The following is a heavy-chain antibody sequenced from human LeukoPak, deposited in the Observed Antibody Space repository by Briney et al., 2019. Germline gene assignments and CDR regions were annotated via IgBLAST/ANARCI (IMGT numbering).Heavy chain of an antibody. J-gene: IGHJ4*02. Sequence: GGSLRLSCAASGFNFDDYGMAWVRQAPGKGLEWVSGINWNGGRTGSADSVKGRFTISRDNAKNSLYLQMNSLRAEDTALYYCARERGYLLDYWGQGTLVTVSS. CDR2: INWNGGRT. V-gene: IGHV3-20*04. CDR1: GFNFDDYG. D-gene: IGHD3-16*02. CDR3: ARERGYLLDY.